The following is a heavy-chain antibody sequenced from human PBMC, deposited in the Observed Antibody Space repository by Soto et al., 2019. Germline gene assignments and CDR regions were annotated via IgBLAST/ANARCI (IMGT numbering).Heavy chain of an antibody. D-gene: IGHD2-15*01. CDR3: AIGDCSAGSCYRGFEY. Sequence: WVRQAPGKGLEWISGISGSGVSTDYADSVKGRFSISRDNYKDTLYLQIYSLRVEDTAMYYCAIGDCSAGSCYRGFEYWGQGTLVTVSS. J-gene: IGHJ4*02. CDR2: ISGSGVST. V-gene: IGHV3-23*01.